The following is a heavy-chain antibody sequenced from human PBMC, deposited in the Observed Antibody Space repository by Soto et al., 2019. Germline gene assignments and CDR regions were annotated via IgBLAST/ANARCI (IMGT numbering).Heavy chain of an antibody. J-gene: IGHJ4*02. D-gene: IGHD6-19*01. V-gene: IGHV4-39*02. Sequence: PSETLSLTCTVSGGSISGSPYHWGWIRQPPGKGLQWVGSIGDDGRDYYNPSLTGRATLFVDTSKNHFSLNLNSVTAADTAVYYCAIIPSIEVAGPDYWGQGTLVTVS. CDR3: AIIPSIEVAGPDY. CDR2: IGDDGRD. CDR1: GGSISGSPYH.